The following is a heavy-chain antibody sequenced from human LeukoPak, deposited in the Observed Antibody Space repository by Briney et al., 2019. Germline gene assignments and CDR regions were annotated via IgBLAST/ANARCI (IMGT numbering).Heavy chain of an antibody. V-gene: IGHV3-9*01. CDR2: ISWNSGSI. J-gene: IGHJ4*02. D-gene: IGHD5-12*01. CDR3: AKGGGYDCRLSY. CDR1: GFTFDDYA. Sequence: PGGSLRLSCAASGFTFDDYAMHWVRQAPGKGLERVSGISWNSGSIGYADSVKGRFTISRDNAKNSLYLQMNSLRAEDTALYYCAKGGGYDCRLSYWGQGTLVTVSS.